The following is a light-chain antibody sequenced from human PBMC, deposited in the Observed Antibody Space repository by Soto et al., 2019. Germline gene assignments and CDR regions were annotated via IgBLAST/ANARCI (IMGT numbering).Light chain of an antibody. CDR2: HAS. CDR3: HQRQSWPRT. CDR1: QSVSRY. Sequence: EVVMTQCPATLSLSRGERDTLSCRASQSVSRYLAWYQQKPGQAPRLLIYHASNRATGIPARFSGSGSGTDFTLTISDVQPEDFALYYCHQRQSWPRTFGQGTKVDI. J-gene: IGKJ1*01. V-gene: IGKV3-11*01.